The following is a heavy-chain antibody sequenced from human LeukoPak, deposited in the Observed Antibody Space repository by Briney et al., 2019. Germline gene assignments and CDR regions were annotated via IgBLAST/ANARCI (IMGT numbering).Heavy chain of an antibody. J-gene: IGHJ4*02. CDR2: IYYSGST. D-gene: IGHD2-2*01. Sequence: SETPSLTCTVSGGSISSSSYYWGWIRQPPGKGLEWIGSIYYSGSTYYNPSLKSRVTISVDTSKNQFSLKLSSVTAADTAVYYCARHTYQLPSGYWGQGTLVTVSS. CDR1: GGSISSSSYY. CDR3: ARHTYQLPSGY. V-gene: IGHV4-39*01.